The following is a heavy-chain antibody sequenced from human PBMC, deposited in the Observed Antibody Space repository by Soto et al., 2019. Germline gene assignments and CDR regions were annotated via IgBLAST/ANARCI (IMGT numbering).Heavy chain of an antibody. Sequence: PGGSLRLSCVASGFTFRNYGIHWVRQAPGKGLEWVAVISYDGSRKYYADSVKGRFSISRDSSKNTVYLQMNSLRADDTAVYYFARGCSGGSCYSWFDPWGQGTLVTVSS. D-gene: IGHD2-15*01. CDR1: GFTFRNYG. J-gene: IGHJ5*02. V-gene: IGHV3-30*03. CDR3: ARGCSGGSCYSWFDP. CDR2: ISYDGSRK.